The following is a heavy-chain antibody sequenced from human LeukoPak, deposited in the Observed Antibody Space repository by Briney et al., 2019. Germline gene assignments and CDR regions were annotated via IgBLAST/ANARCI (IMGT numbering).Heavy chain of an antibody. V-gene: IGHV3-48*01. CDR2: ISSSSSTI. Sequence: GGSLRLSCAASGFTFSSYSMNWVRQAPGKGLEWVSYISSSSSTIYYADSVKGRLTISRDNAKNSLYLQMNSLRAEDTAVYYCARLPNYDFWSGYPSGAFDIWGKGTTVTVSS. J-gene: IGHJ6*04. D-gene: IGHD3-3*01. CDR3: ARLPNYDFWSGYPSGAFDI. CDR1: GFTFSSYS.